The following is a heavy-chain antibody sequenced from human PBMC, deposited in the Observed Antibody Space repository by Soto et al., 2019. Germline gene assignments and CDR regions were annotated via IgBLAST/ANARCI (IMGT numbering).Heavy chain of an antibody. D-gene: IGHD3-10*01. V-gene: IGHV4-31*03. CDR2: IYYSGST. CDR1: GGSISSGGYY. Sequence: SETLSLTCTVSGGSISSGGYYWSWIRQHPGKGLEWIGYIYYSGSTYYNPSLKSRVTISVDTSKNQFSLKLSSVTAADTAVYYCARDGPLRGSGQGAYYYGMDVWGQGTTVTVSS. CDR3: ARDGPLRGSGQGAYYYGMDV. J-gene: IGHJ6*02.